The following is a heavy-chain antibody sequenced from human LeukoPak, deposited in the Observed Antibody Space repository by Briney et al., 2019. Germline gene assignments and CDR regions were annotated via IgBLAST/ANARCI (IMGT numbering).Heavy chain of an antibody. CDR2: IWHDGTNK. CDR1: GFTFSSYS. CDR3: ARGRDLPAFDI. J-gene: IGHJ3*02. D-gene: IGHD3-10*01. Sequence: PGGSLRLSCAASGFTFSSYSMNWVRQAPGKGLEWVAVIWHDGTNKHYADSVKGRFTISRDNSKNTLYLQMDSLRVEDTAVYYCARGRDLPAFDIWGQGTLVTVSS. V-gene: IGHV3-33*08.